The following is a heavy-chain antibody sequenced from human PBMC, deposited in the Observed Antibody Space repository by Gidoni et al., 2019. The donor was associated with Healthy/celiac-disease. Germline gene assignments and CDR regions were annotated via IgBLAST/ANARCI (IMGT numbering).Heavy chain of an antibody. J-gene: IGHJ6*02. CDR2: ISSSSSTI. D-gene: IGHD3-10*01. CDR3: ARDQIGGMDV. V-gene: IGHV3-48*01. Sequence: EVQLVESGGGLVQPGGSLRLSCAASGFTFSSYSMNWVRQAPGKGLEWVSYISSSSSTIYYADSVKGRFTISRENAKNSLYLQMNSLRAEDTAVYYCARDQIGGMDVWGQGTTVTVSS. CDR1: GFTFSSYS.